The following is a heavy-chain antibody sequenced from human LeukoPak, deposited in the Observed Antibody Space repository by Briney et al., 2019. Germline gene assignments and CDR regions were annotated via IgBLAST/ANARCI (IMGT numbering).Heavy chain of an antibody. CDR2: IYSDGRT. D-gene: IGHD2-15*01. CDR1: GFTVSSNY. J-gene: IGHJ4*02. V-gene: IGHV3-53*01. Sequence: GGSLRLSCAASGFTVSSNYMSWVRQAPGKGLEWVSVIYSDGRTYYADSVKGRFTISRDKSKNTLYPQMNSLRAEDTAVYYCARGGGLLVAATFDYWGQGTLVTVSS. CDR3: ARGGGLLVAATFDY.